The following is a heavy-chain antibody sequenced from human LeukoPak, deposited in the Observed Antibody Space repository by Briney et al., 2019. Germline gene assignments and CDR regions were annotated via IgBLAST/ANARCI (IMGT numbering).Heavy chain of an antibody. V-gene: IGHV3-23*01. CDR1: GITFSSYA. Sequence: GGSLRLSCAASGITFSSYAMSWVRQAPGKGLEWVSAISGSGSNTYYADSVKGRFNISRDNSKNTLSLQMNSLRAEDTAIYYCAKAIDYWYFDLWGRGTLVTVSS. J-gene: IGHJ2*01. CDR3: AKAIDYWYFDL. CDR2: ISGSGSNT.